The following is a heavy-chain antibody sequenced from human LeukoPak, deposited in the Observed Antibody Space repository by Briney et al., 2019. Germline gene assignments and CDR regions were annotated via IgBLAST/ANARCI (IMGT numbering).Heavy chain of an antibody. J-gene: IGHJ3*02. CDR2: INHSGST. D-gene: IGHD1-26*01. Sequence: PSETLSLTCAVYGGSFSDYYWSWIRQPPGKGLEWIGEINHSGSTSYNPSLKSRVTISVDTSKNQFSLTLSSVTAADTAVYYCARHCRGSYCAAFDIWGQGTMVTVSS. CDR3: ARHCRGSYCAAFDI. V-gene: IGHV4-34*01. CDR1: GGSFSDYY.